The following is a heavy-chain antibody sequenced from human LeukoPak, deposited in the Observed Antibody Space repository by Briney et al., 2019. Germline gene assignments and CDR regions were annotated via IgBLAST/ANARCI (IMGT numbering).Heavy chain of an antibody. V-gene: IGHV1-2*02. CDR1: GYTFTAYF. CDR2: INPNSGVT. D-gene: IGHD6-19*01. CDR3: ARGMPVGGTKIGFDY. J-gene: IGHJ4*02. Sequence: ASVKVSCKASGYTFTAYFMHWVRQAPGQGLEWMGWINPNSGVTNSAQKFQGRVTMTRDTSIRTVYTEASTMRSDDTAVYYCARGMPVGGTKIGFDYWGQGTLVTVSS.